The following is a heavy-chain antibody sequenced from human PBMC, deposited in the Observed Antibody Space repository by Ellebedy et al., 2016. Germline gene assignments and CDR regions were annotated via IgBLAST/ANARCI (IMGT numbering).Heavy chain of an antibody. CDR1: GYTFTDYA. Sequence: ASVKVSCKASGYTFTDYAVNWVRQAPGQGLEWMGWINTNTGNPTYAQDFTGRFVFSLDTSLSTAYLQISSLKAEDNAVYYCARDSDDAYFVSPYQRYVDHWGQGTLVTVSS. J-gene: IGHJ4*02. V-gene: IGHV7-4-1*02. CDR3: ARDSDDAYFVSPYQRYVDH. D-gene: IGHD2/OR15-2a*01. CDR2: INTNTGNP.